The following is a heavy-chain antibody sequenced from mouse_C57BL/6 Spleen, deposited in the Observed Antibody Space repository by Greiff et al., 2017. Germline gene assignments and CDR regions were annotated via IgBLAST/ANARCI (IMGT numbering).Heavy chain of an antibody. Sequence: VQLVESGPELVKPGASVKISCKASGYAFSSSWMNWVKQRPGKGLEWIGRIYPGDGDTNYNGKFKGKATLTADKSSSTAYMQLSSLTSEDSAVYFCAREGAIYDGYYGYFDVWGTGTTVTVSS. V-gene: IGHV1-82*01. D-gene: IGHD2-3*01. CDR3: AREGAIYDGYYGYFDV. CDR2: IYPGDGDT. CDR1: GYAFSSSW. J-gene: IGHJ1*03.